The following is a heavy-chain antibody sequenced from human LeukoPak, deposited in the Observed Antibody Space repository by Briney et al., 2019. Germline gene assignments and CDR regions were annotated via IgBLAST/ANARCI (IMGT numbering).Heavy chain of an antibody. J-gene: IGHJ3*01. V-gene: IGHV7-4-1*02. CDR3: ARETLGGSGYPDV. CDR2: INTNTGNP. D-gene: IGHD3-22*01. CDR1: GYSFTSYA. Sequence: ASVKVSCKTSGYSFTSYAMNWVRQAPGQGLEWMGWINTNTGNPRYVQGFTGRFVFSLDTSVSTAYLQISGLKAEDTAVYYCARETLGGSGYPDVWGQGTLVTVSS.